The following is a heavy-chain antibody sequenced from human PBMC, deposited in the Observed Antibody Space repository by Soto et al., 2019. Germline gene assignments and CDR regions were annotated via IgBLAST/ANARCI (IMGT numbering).Heavy chain of an antibody. V-gene: IGHV4-39*01. CDR2: IYYSGST. CDR3: ARNPGEIVVVPAAIWFDP. D-gene: IGHD2-2*01. CDR1: GGSISSSSYY. J-gene: IGHJ5*02. Sequence: SETLSLTCTVSGGSISSSSYYWGWIRQPPGKGLEWIGSIYYSGSTYYNPSLKSRVTISVDTSKNQFSLKLSSVTAADTALYYCARNPGEIVVVPAAIWFDPWGQGTLVTVSS.